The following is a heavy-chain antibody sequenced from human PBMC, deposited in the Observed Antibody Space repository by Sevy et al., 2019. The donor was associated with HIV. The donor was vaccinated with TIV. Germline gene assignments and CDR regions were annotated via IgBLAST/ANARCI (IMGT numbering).Heavy chain of an antibody. CDR1: GFTFSDPW. V-gene: IGHV3-7*03. D-gene: IGHD2-8*01. CDR2: INQDGSVI. J-gene: IGHJ4*02. Sequence: GGSLRLSCTASGFTFSDPWMHWVRQAPGKGLEWLANINQDGSVIYYVDSVKGRFTISRDNSRNSLFLQMSSLRAGDTATYYCARAIGKDGAYWGQGTLVTVSS. CDR3: ARAIGKDGAY.